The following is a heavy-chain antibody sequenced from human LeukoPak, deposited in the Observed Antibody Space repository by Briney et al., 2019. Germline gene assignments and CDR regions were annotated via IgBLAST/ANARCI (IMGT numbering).Heavy chain of an antibody. CDR2: INGDGSTT. CDR1: GFTFSTYW. D-gene: IGHD3-10*01. J-gene: IGHJ4*02. Sequence: PGGSLRLSCTASGFTFSTYWINWVRQSPGKGLVWVALINGDGSTTTYADSVKGRFTLSRDNAKNTAYLQMNSLRDEDTAVYFCARDYAGSPDYWGQGTLVTVSA. CDR3: ARDYAGSPDY. V-gene: IGHV3-74*03.